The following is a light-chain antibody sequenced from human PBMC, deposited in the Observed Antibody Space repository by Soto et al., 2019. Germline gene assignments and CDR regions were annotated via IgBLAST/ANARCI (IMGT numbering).Light chain of an antibody. CDR3: QQSYTTLVT. Sequence: DIQMTQSPSSLSASVGDRVTITCRASQSISNFLNWYQQKPGKAPSLLIYAASSLQSGVPSRFSGGGSGTDFTLTISRLQPEDLATYYCQQSYTTLVTFGPGTKVDIK. J-gene: IGKJ3*01. CDR1: QSISNF. V-gene: IGKV1-39*01. CDR2: AAS.